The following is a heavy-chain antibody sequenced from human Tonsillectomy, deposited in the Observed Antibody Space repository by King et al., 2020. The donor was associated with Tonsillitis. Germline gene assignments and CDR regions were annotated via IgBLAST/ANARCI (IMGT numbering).Heavy chain of an antibody. CDR2: IYYSGST. D-gene: IGHD2-21*02. CDR3: ARHRDRGDPPPYYLDY. V-gene: IGHV4-39*01. J-gene: IGHJ4*02. Sequence: QLQESGPGLVKPSETLSLTCTVSGGSISSSSYYWGWIRQPPGKGLEWIGSIYYSGSTYYNPSLKSRVTMSVDTSKNQFSLKLSAVTDADTAVYYCARHRDRGDPPPYYLDYWGQGTLVTVSS. CDR1: GGSISSSSYY.